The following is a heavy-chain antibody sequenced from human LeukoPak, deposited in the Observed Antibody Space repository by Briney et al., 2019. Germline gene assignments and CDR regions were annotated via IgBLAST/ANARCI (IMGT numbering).Heavy chain of an antibody. CDR1: GFTFSSYA. V-gene: IGHV3-30*04. D-gene: IGHD3-3*01. CDR3: ARDLGECLHKPVYYFDY. Sequence: GGSLRLSCAASGFTFSSYAMHWVRQAPGKGLEWVAVISYDGSNKYYADSVKGRFTISRDNSKNTLYLQMNSLRAEDTAVYYCARDLGECLHKPVYYFDYWGQGTLATVSS. J-gene: IGHJ4*02. CDR2: ISYDGSNK.